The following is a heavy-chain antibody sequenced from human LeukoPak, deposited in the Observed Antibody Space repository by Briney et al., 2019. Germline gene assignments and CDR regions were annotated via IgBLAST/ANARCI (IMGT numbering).Heavy chain of an antibody. D-gene: IGHD3-9*01. CDR2: ISSNGGST. J-gene: IGHJ4*02. V-gene: IGHV3-64D*06. CDR3: ARPPEYYDILTGYYRY. CDR1: GFTFSSYA. Sequence: GGSLRLSCSASGFTFSSYAMHWVRQAPGKGLEYVSAISSNGGSTYYADSVKGRFTISRDNSKNTLYLQMSSLRAEDTAVYYCARPPEYYDILTGYYRYWGQGTLVTVSS.